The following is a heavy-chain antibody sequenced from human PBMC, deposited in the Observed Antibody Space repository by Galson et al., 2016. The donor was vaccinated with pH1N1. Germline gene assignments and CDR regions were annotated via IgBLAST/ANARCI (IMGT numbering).Heavy chain of an antibody. D-gene: IGHD3-16*01. J-gene: IGHJ4*02. CDR1: GGTFNNFT. Sequence: VKVSCKASGGTFNNFTIHWVRQAPGQGLEWMDGVNPVSETPDFAQEFKGRVTISADELSRTAHMELRNLRPEDTAVYYCSRVGGSHWSYFDLWGQGARVTVTS. CDR2: VNPVSETP. V-gene: IGHV1-69*01. CDR3: SRVGGSHWSYFDL.